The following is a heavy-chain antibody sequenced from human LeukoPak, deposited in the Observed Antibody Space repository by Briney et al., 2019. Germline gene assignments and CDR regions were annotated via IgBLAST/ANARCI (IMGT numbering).Heavy chain of an antibody. CDR2: IYYSGNT. CDR3: AREVSGASEIDY. CDR1: GGSISTYY. V-gene: IGHV4-59*01. Sequence: SETLSLTCTVSGGSISTYYLSWIRQPPGKGLEWIGYIYYSGNTNYNPSLKSRVTISVDTSKNQFSLKLGSVTAADTAVYYCAREVSGASEIDYWGQGTLVTVSS. J-gene: IGHJ4*02. D-gene: IGHD1-26*01.